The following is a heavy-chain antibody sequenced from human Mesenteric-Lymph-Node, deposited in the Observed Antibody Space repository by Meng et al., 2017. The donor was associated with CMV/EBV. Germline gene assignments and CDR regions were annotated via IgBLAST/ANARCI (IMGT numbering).Heavy chain of an antibody. D-gene: IGHD3-9*01. CDR2: TYYRSKWYT. CDR1: GDSVSSKSAA. V-gene: IGHV6-1*01. Sequence: SCAISGDSVSSKSAAWHWIRQSPSRGREWLGRTYYRSKWYTDYAVSVKSRITINTDTSKNQFSLHLNSVTPEDTAVYYCATGSDFDHWGQGTLVTVSS. CDR3: ATGSDFDH. J-gene: IGHJ4*02.